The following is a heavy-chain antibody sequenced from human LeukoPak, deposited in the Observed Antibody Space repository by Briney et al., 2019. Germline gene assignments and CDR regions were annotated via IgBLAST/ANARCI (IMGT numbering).Heavy chain of an antibody. CDR1: GFIFDDYA. V-gene: IGHV3-43D*03. CDR3: ANRLKYCSSTSCFSYYFDY. CDR2: IRWDGGRA. D-gene: IGHD2-2*01. Sequence: GGSLRLSCAASGFIFDDYAMYWVRQAPGKGLEWVSLIRWDGGRAYYADSVKGRFTISRDNSKNTLYLQMNSLRAEDTAVYYCANRLKYCSSTSCFSYYFDYWGQGTLVTVSS. J-gene: IGHJ4*02.